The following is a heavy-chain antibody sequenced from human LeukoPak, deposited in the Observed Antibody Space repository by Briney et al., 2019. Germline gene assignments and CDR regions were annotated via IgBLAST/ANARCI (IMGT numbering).Heavy chain of an antibody. Sequence: SVKVSCKASGGTFSSYAISWVRQAPGQGLEWMGGIILIFGTANYAQKFQGRVTITADESTSTAYMELSSLRSEDTAVYYCASNLEAARGHYYYYMDVWGKGTTVTVSS. V-gene: IGHV1-69*13. CDR2: IILIFGTA. CDR3: ASNLEAARGHYYYYMDV. J-gene: IGHJ6*03. CDR1: GGTFSSYA. D-gene: IGHD6-6*01.